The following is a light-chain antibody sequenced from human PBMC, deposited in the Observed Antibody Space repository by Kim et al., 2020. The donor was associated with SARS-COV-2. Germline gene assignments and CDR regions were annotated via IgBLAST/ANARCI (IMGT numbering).Light chain of an antibody. CDR2: GNS. V-gene: IGLV1-40*01. CDR1: SSNIGAGYD. CDR3: QSYDSSLSGYV. Sequence: RDTLSCTGSSSNIGAGYDVHWYQQLPGTAPKLLIYGNSNRPSGVPDRFSGSKSGTSASLAITGLQAEDEADYYCQSYDSSLSGYVFGTGTKVTVL. J-gene: IGLJ1*01.